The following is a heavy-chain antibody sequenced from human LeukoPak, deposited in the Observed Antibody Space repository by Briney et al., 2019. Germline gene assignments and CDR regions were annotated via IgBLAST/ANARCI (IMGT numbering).Heavy chain of an antibody. CDR2: ISYDGSNK. D-gene: IGHD5/OR15-5a*01. Sequence: SGGSLRLSCAASGFTFSSYAMHWVRQAPGKGLEWVAVISYDGSNKYYADSVKGRFTISRDNSKNTLYLQMNSLRAEDTAVYYCARDVSFDYWGQGTLVTVSS. V-gene: IGHV3-30-3*01. J-gene: IGHJ4*02. CDR3: ARDVSFDY. CDR1: GFTFSSYA.